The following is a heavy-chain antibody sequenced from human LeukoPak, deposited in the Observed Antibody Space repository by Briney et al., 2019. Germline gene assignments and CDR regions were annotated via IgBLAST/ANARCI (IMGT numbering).Heavy chain of an antibody. CDR1: GGTLSSYA. D-gene: IGHD3-22*01. J-gene: IGHJ5*02. V-gene: IGHV1-69*04. CDR3: ATDSSGYYYVGWFDP. Sequence: ASVKVSCKASGGTLSSYAISWVRQAPGQGLEWMGRIIPILGIANYAQKFQGRVTITADKSTSTAYMELSSLRSEDTAVYYCATDSSGYYYVGWFDPWGQGTLVTVSP. CDR2: IIPILGIA.